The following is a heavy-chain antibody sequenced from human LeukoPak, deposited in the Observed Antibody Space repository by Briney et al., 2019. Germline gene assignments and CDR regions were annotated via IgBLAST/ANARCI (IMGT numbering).Heavy chain of an antibody. CDR2: ISACNGNT. CDR1: GYTFTSYG. CDR3: ARALWFGELQY. J-gene: IGHJ4*02. D-gene: IGHD3-10*01. Sequence: ASVKVSCKASGYTFTSYGISWVRQAPGQGLEWMGWISACNGNTNYAQKPQGRVTMTTDTSTSTAYMELRSLRSDDTAVYYCARALWFGELQYWGQGTLVTVSS. V-gene: IGHV1-18*01.